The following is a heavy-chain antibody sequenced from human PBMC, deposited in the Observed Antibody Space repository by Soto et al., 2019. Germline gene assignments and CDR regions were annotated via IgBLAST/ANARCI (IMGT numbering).Heavy chain of an antibody. Sequence: GSLRLSCAASGFTFSSYSMNWVRQGPGKGLEWISYISTSSTTMYYADSVKGRFTISRDNVKNLLYLQMNSLRDEDTAVYYCARLGDVWGQGTTVTVSS. CDR1: GFTFSSYS. D-gene: IGHD3-16*01. J-gene: IGHJ6*02. CDR3: ARLGDV. V-gene: IGHV3-48*02. CDR2: ISTSSTTM.